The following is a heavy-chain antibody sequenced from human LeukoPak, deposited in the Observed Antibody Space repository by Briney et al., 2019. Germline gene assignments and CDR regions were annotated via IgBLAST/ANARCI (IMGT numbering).Heavy chain of an antibody. J-gene: IGHJ4*02. Sequence: GGSLRLSCAASGFTFSSYAMSWVRQAPGKGLERVSAISGSGGSTYYADSVKGRFTISRDNSKNTLYLQMNSLRAEDTAVYYCAKERNIVVVVAATNWGQGTLVTVSS. CDR3: AKERNIVVVVAATN. CDR1: GFTFSSYA. V-gene: IGHV3-23*01. CDR2: ISGSGGST. D-gene: IGHD2-15*01.